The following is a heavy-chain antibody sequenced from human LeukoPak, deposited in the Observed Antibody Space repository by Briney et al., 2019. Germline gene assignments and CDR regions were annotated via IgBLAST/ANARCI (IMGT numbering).Heavy chain of an antibody. V-gene: IGHV4-4*07. CDR1: GGSFSSYY. J-gene: IGHJ4*02. CDR2: IYTTGST. Sequence: SETLSLTCTVSGGSFSSYYYNWIRQSAGKRLEWIGRIYTTGSTNYSPSFKSRVTMSVDTSKNQLSLRLSSVTAADTAVYYCARDSGWYWYDYWGQGTLVTVSS. D-gene: IGHD6-19*01. CDR3: ARDSGWYWYDY.